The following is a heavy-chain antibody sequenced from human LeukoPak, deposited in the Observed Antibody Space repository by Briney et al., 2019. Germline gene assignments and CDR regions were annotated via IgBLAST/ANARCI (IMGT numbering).Heavy chain of an antibody. V-gene: IGHV3-48*04. J-gene: IGHJ5*02. CDR1: GFTFTMFS. CDR3: ARGPLLFDP. CDR2: IRGRSDTT. Sequence: GGSLRLSCAASGFTFTMFSMNWLRQAPGKGLEWIAFIRGRSDTTYYADSVQGRFTISRDNAKNSLYLQMNSLRAEDTGVYYCARGPLLFDPWGQGTLVAVSS.